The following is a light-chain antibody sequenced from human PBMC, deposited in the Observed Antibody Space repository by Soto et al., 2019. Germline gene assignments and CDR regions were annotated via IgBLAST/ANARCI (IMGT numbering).Light chain of an antibody. Sequence: EMGLTQSPGTLSLAPGERATLACRASHSVSSSYLAWYQQKPGQAPRLLLYGASSRATGIPDRFSGSGSGTDFTLTISRLEPEDFAVYYCQEYGSSPPITFGQGTRLEIK. CDR3: QEYGSSPPIT. CDR1: HSVSSSY. V-gene: IGKV3-20*01. J-gene: IGKJ5*01. CDR2: GAS.